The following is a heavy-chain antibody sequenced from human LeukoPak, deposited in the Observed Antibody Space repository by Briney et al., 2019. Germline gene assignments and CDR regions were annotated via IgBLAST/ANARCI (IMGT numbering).Heavy chain of an antibody. CDR2: IYYSGST. J-gene: IGHJ6*03. CDR3: ARGRSRYCSSTSCYTEDYYYYYMDV. CDR1: GGSISSYY. Sequence: PSETLSLTCTASGGSISSYYWSWIRQPPGKGLEWIGYIYYSGSTNYNPSLKSRVTISVDTSKNQFSLKLSSVTAADTAVYYCARGRSRYCSSTSCYTEDYYYYYMDVWGKGTTVTVSS. D-gene: IGHD2-2*02. V-gene: IGHV4-59*12.